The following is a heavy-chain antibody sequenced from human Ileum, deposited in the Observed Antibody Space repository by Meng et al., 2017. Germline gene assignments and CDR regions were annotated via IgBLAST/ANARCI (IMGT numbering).Heavy chain of an antibody. J-gene: IGHJ4*02. D-gene: IGHD4-17*01. Sequence: VELGASGGGLVQPGGSLKLSCAVSGFTFSASAAHWVRQASGKGLEWVGRIRKIGTTYATAYAASVRGRFIISIDDSKNTAYLQMNSLQTEDTAVYYCSSNVYGDSVDYWGQGTLVTVSS. V-gene: IGHV3-73*02. CDR1: GFTFSASA. CDR3: SSNVYGDSVDY. CDR2: IRKIGTTYAT.